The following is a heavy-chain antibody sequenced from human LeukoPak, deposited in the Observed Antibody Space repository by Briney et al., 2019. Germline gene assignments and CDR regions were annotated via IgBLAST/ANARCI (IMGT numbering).Heavy chain of an antibody. Sequence: SETLSLTCTVSGGSISSYYWSWIRQPPGKGLEWIGYIYYSGSTNCNPSLKSRVTISVDTSKNQFSLKLSSVTAADTAVYYCARPDGYWGLSWGQGTLVTVSS. CDR3: ARPDGYWGLS. D-gene: IGHD5-24*01. V-gene: IGHV4-59*01. J-gene: IGHJ5*02. CDR2: IYYSGST. CDR1: GGSISSYY.